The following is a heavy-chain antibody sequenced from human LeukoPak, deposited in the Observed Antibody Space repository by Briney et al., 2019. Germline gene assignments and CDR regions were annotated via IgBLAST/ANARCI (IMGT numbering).Heavy chain of an antibody. D-gene: IGHD5-12*01. V-gene: IGHV4-34*01. CDR3: ARGLNSGYVRL. CDR2: INHSGST. J-gene: IGHJ4*02. Sequence: SETLSLTCAVHGGSFSGYYWSWIRQPPGKGLEWIGEINHSGSTNYNPSLKSRVTISVDTSKNQFSLKLSSVTAADTAVYYCARGLNSGYVRLWGQGTLVTASS. CDR1: GGSFSGYY.